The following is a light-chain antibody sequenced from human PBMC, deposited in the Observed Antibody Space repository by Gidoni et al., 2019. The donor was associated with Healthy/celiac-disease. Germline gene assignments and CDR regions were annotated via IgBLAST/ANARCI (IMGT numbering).Light chain of an antibody. Sequence: EIVLTQSPATLSLSPGERATLSCRASQSVSSDLAWYQQKPGQAPRLLIYDASTRATCIPARFSGSGSGTDFTLTISSREPEDFAVYYCQQRSNWPPLTFGGGTKVEIK. CDR2: DAS. J-gene: IGKJ4*01. V-gene: IGKV3-11*01. CDR1: QSVSSD. CDR3: QQRSNWPPLT.